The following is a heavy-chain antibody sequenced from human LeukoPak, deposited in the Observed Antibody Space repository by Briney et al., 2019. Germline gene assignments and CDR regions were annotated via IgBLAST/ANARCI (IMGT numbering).Heavy chain of an antibody. V-gene: IGHV3-23*01. CDR3: AKEGYPADDY. Sequence: GGSLRLSCVGSGFTFSNYAMTWVRQAPGKGLEWVSGISSSGGTTYYADSVKGRFTISRDNSKNTLYLQINSLRAEDTAVYYCAKEGYPADDYSGQGTLVTVSS. CDR2: ISSSGGTT. J-gene: IGHJ4*02. D-gene: IGHD5-12*01. CDR1: GFTFSNYA.